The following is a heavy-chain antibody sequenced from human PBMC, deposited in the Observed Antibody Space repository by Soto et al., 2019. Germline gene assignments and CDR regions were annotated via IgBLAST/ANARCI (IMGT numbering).Heavy chain of an antibody. CDR1: GYTFTSYA. D-gene: IGHD6-19*01. Sequence: QVQLVQSGAEEKKPGASVKVSCKASGYTFTSYAMHWVRQAPGQRLEWMGWINAGNGNTKYSQKFQSRVTITRDTSASTAYMELSSLRSEDTAVYYCAGERRVGQWLALHWGQGTLVPVSS. V-gene: IGHV1-3*05. CDR2: INAGNGNT. J-gene: IGHJ4*02. CDR3: AGERRVGQWLALH.